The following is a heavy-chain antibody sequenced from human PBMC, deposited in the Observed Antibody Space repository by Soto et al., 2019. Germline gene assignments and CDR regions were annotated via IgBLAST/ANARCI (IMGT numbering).Heavy chain of an antibody. V-gene: IGHV3-30-3*01. D-gene: IGHD3-3*01. CDR3: ARGSTRGMVGCIFDFGTQNS. CDR1: GFIFDDYA. Sequence: PGGSLRLSCAASGFIFDDYAMHWVRQAPGQGLEWVAVISYGGSHKSYADSVQGRFTISRDNSNNTLFLQLNSLRVEDTAVYYCARGSTRGMVGCIFDFGTQNSWGQGTLVTVSS. J-gene: IGHJ4*02. CDR2: ISYGGSHK.